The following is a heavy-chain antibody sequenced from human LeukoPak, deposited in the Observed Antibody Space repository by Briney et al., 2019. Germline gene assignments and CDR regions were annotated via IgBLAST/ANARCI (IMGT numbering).Heavy chain of an antibody. V-gene: IGHV1-18*01. Sequence: ASVKVSCKASGYAFTSYGISWVRQAPGQGLEWMGWISAYNGNTNYAQKLQGRVTMTTDTSTTTAYMELRSLRSDDTAVYYCARDLGYDSSGPNSYYYYGMGVWGQGTTVTVSS. CDR1: GYAFTSYG. CDR2: ISAYNGNT. D-gene: IGHD3-22*01. CDR3: ARDLGYDSSGPNSYYYYGMGV. J-gene: IGHJ6*02.